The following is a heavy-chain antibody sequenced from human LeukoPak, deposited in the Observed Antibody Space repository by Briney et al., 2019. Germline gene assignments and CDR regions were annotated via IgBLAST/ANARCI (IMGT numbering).Heavy chain of an antibody. CDR3: ARARRMDNFDY. CDR2: IYTSGST. V-gene: IGHV4-61*02. Sequence: SETLSLTCTVSGGTISSGSYYWSWIRQPAGKGLEWIGRIYTSGSTNYNPSLKSRVTISVDTSKNQFSLKLTSVTAADTAVYYCARARRMDNFDYWGQGTLVTVSS. J-gene: IGHJ4*02. CDR1: GGTISSGSYY. D-gene: IGHD3/OR15-3a*01.